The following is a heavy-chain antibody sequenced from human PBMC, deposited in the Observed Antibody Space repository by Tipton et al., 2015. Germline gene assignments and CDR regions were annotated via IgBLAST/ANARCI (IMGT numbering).Heavy chain of an antibody. CDR1: GFGFSSFG. D-gene: IGHD5-12*01. V-gene: IGHV3-33*06. CDR2: IWYDGSDK. Sequence: RSLRLSCAASGFGFSSFGMHWVRQAPGEGLEWVAAIWYDGSDKYYAESLKGRVTISRDNSKDTLYLQLNSLSAEDTAVYYCAKEMVASMTLRYLYYGMDVWGQGTTVTVSS. CDR3: AKEMVASMTLRYLYYGMDV. J-gene: IGHJ6*02.